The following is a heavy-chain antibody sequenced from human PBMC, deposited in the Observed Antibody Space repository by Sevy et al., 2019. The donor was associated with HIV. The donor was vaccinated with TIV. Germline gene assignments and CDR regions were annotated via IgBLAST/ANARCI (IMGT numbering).Heavy chain of an antibody. CDR3: ARKILKIWDYYYYGMDV. J-gene: IGHJ6*02. Sequence: GGSLRLSCAASGFTFSSYWMSWVRQAPGKGLERVANIKQDGSEKYYVDSVKGRFTISRDNAKNSLYLQMNSLRAEDTAVYYCARKILKIWDYYYYGMDVWCQGTTVTVSS. CDR2: IKQDGSEK. V-gene: IGHV3-7*01. D-gene: IGHD7-27*01. CDR1: GFTFSSYW.